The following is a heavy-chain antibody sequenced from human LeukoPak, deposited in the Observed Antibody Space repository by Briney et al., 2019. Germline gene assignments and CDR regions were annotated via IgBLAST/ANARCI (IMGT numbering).Heavy chain of an antibody. CDR3: ARLSPMPTVTTFDY. V-gene: IGHV4-39*07. J-gene: IGHJ4*02. D-gene: IGHD4-17*01. CDR2: VYYSRST. CDR1: GGSISNDRFY. Sequence: SETLSLTCTVSGGSISNDRFYWAWIRQPPGKGLEWIGSVYYSRSTCYDPSLKSRVSILVDTSKNQFSLRLKSVTAADTAVYYCARLSPMPTVTTFDYWGQGTLVTVSS.